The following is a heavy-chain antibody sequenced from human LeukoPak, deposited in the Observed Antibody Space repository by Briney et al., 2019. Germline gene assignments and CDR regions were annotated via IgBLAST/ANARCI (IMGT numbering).Heavy chain of an antibody. J-gene: IGHJ4*02. V-gene: IGHV3-66*01. CDR1: GFTVSSNY. Sequence: GGSLRLSCAASGFTVSSNYMSWVRQAPGKGLEWVSVIYSGGSTYYADSVKGRFTISRDNSKNTLYLQMNSLRAEDTAVYYCARASVVGAIPFDYWGRGTLVTVSS. CDR2: IYSGGST. D-gene: IGHD1-26*01. CDR3: ARASVVGAIPFDY.